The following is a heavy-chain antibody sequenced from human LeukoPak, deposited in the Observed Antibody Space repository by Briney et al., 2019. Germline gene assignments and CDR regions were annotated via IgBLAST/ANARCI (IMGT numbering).Heavy chain of an antibody. V-gene: IGHV3-15*01. CDR3: TTGIYYYDSSPLTF. J-gene: IGHJ4*02. CDR2: IKSKTDGGTT. CDR1: GFTFSDAW. D-gene: IGHD3-22*01. Sequence: GGSLRLSCAASGFTFSDAWMNWVRQAPGKGLEWLGRIKSKTDGGTTDYAAPVKGRFTISRDDSKNTLYLQMNSLKTEDTAVYYCTTGIYYYDSSPLTFWGQGTLVTVSS.